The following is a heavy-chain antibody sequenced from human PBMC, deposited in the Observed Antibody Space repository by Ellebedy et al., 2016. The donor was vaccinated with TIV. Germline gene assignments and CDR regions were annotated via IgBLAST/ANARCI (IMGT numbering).Heavy chain of an antibody. Sequence: GGSLRLXXAASGFTFSSYGMHWVRQAPGKGLEWVAVISYDGSNKYYADSVKGRFTISRDNSKNTLYLQMNSLRAEDTAVYYCAKLPDGYGIFKDAFDIWGQGTMVTVSS. V-gene: IGHV3-30*18. CDR1: GFTFSSYG. CDR2: ISYDGSNK. J-gene: IGHJ3*02. D-gene: IGHD3-3*01. CDR3: AKLPDGYGIFKDAFDI.